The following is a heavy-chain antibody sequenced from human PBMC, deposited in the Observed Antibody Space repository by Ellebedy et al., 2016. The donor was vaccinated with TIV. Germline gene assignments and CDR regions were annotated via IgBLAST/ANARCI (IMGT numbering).Heavy chain of an antibody. CDR3: AKRLLIAVAGWGYGMDV. D-gene: IGHD6-19*01. CDR2: INTDGSKT. V-gene: IGHV3-74*01. J-gene: IGHJ6*02. CDR1: GFTFSNYW. Sequence: PGGSLRLSCAASGFTFSNYWIHWVRQAPGKGLMWVSHINTDGSKTTYVDSVKGRFTISRDNSKNTLYLQMNSLRAEDTAIYYCAKRLLIAVAGWGYGMDVWGQGTTVTVSS.